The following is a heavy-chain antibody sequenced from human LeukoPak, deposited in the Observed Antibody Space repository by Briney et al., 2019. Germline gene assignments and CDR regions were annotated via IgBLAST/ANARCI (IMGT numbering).Heavy chain of an antibody. V-gene: IGHV3-23*01. D-gene: IGHD2-15*01. J-gene: IGHJ4*02. CDR3: AKGRFCTGSGCYSTAPDY. CDR2: ISGSGDRT. CDR1: GFTFSSYA. Sequence: GGSPRLSCEASGFTFSSYAMSWVRQAPGKGLEWVSAISGSGDRTYYADSVRGRFSISRDSSKSTLFLQMDSLRAEDTAVYYCAKGRFCTGSGCYSTAPDYWGQGTLVTVSS.